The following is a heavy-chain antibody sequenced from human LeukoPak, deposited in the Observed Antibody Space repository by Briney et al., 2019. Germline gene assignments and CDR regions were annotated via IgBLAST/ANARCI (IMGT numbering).Heavy chain of an antibody. Sequence: SVKVSCKASGGTFSSYTISWVRQAPGQGLEWMGRIIPILGIANYAQKFQGRVTITADKSTSAAYMELSSLRSEDTAVYYCASRSSVIREDYWGQGTLVTVSS. CDR1: GGTFSSYT. D-gene: IGHD4-11*01. CDR2: IIPILGIA. V-gene: IGHV1-69*02. CDR3: ASRSSVIREDY. J-gene: IGHJ4*02.